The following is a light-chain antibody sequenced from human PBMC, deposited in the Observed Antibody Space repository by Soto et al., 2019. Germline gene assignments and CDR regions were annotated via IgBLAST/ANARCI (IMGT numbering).Light chain of an antibody. J-gene: IGLJ2*01. Sequence: QSVLTQPPSVSGAPGQRVTISCTGSSSNIGAGYDVHWYQQLPGTAPKLLIYGFRNRPEGVPDRFSGSRSDTSASLAITGLQAEDEADYYCQSYDNSLAIFGGGTKVTVL. V-gene: IGLV1-40*01. CDR1: SSNIGAGYD. CDR2: GFR. CDR3: QSYDNSLAI.